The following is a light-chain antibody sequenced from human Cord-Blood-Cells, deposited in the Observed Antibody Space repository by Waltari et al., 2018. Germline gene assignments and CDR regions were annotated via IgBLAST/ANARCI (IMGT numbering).Light chain of an antibody. J-gene: IGLJ1*01. V-gene: IGLV2-23*01. CDR3: CSYAGSSIFYV. CDR1: SSDVGGYNL. Sequence: QSALTQPASVSGSPGQSITISCTETSSDVGGYNLVPVYQQHPGKAPKLMIYEGSKWPSWVSNRFSGSKSGNTASLTISGLQAEDEADYYCCSYAGSSIFYVFGTGTKVTVL. CDR2: EGS.